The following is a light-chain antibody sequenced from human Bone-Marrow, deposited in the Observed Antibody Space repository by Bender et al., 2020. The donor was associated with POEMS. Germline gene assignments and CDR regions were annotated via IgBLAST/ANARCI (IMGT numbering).Light chain of an antibody. CDR1: SSDVGGYNY. J-gene: IGLJ2*01. CDR3: TSYTTGTTPVV. CDR2: DVS. Sequence: QSVLTQPPSASGSLGQTITISCTGTSSDVGGYNYVSWYQQHPGKAPKLMIYDVSKRPSGVSSRFSGSKSGNTASLTISGLQADDEADYYCTSYTTGTTPVVFGGGTKLTVL. V-gene: IGLV2-14*01.